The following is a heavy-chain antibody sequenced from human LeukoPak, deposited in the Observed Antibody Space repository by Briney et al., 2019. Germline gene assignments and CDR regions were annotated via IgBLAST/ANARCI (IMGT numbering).Heavy chain of an antibody. V-gene: IGHV3-11*04. J-gene: IGHJ3*02. D-gene: IGHD3-10*01. CDR2: ISSSGSTI. Sequence: GGSLRLSCAASGFTFSDYYMSWIRQPPGKGVVGVSYISSSGSTIYYADSVKGRFTISRDNAKNSLDLQMNRLRAEDTAVYYCACGHEAGAFDIWGQGRMVTVSS. CDR1: GFTFSDYY. CDR3: ACGHEAGAFDI.